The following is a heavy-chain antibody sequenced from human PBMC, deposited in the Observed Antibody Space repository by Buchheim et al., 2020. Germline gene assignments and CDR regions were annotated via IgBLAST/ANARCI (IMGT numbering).Heavy chain of an antibody. D-gene: IGHD2-15*01. Sequence: QVQLVQSGAEVKKPGSSVKVSCKASGGTFSSYAISWVRQAPGQGLEWMGRIIPILGIANYAQKFQGRVTLTADKSTSTAYMDLSSLRSEDTAVYYCARVTNGYCSGGSCYGMDVWGQGTT. J-gene: IGHJ6*02. V-gene: IGHV1-69*04. CDR3: ARVTNGYCSGGSCYGMDV. CDR2: IIPILGIA. CDR1: GGTFSSYA.